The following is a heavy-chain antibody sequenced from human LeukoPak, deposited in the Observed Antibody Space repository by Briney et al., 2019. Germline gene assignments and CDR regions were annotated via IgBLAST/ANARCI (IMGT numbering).Heavy chain of an antibody. V-gene: IGHV1-8*03. CDR2: MNPNSGNT. D-gene: IGHD1-26*01. J-gene: IGHJ3*02. Sequence: ASVKVSCKASGYTFTSYDINWVRQATGQGLEWMGWMNPNSGNTGYAQKFQGRVTITRNTSISTAYMELSSLRFEDTAVYYCARSVYSGSYYLDIWGQGTMVTVSS. CDR1: GYTFTSYD. CDR3: ARSVYSGSYYLDI.